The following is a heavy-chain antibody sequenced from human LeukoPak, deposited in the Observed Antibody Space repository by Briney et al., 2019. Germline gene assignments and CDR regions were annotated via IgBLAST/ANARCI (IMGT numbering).Heavy chain of an antibody. CDR1: GYTFTGYY. CDR3: ARDFFMITFGGVINDAFDI. J-gene: IGHJ3*02. Sequence: ASVKVSCKASGYTFTGYYMHWVRQAHGQGLERMGWINPNSGGTNYAQKFRGRVTMTRDTSISTAYMELSRLRSDDTAVYYCARDFFMITFGGVINDAFDIWGQGTMVTVSS. V-gene: IGHV1-2*02. D-gene: IGHD3-16*01. CDR2: INPNSGGT.